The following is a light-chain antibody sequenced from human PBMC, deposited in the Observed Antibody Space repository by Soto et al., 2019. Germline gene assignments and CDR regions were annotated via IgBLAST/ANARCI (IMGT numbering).Light chain of an antibody. J-gene: IGKJ4*01. V-gene: IGKV1-39*01. CDR3: QQSYSGPLT. CDR2: AAS. CDR1: QGISSY. Sequence: DIQMTQSPSSVSASVGDRVTITCRASQGISSYLAWYQQKPGKAPKLLIYAASSLQSGVPSRFSGIGSGTDFTLSISSLQPEDFATCYCQQSYSGPLTFGGGTKVDI.